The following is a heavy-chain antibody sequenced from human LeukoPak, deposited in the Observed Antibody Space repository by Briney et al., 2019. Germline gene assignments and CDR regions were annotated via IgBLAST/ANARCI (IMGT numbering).Heavy chain of an antibody. Sequence: GGSLRLSCAASGFTFNSFWMSWVRQAPGKGLEWVAAIKQDGSEKSYVGSVKGRFTISRDNAENSLYLQTNNLRAEDTAVYYCARASRGETTFLWGQGTLVTVSS. CDR1: GFTFNSFW. CDR2: IKQDGSEK. D-gene: IGHD4-17*01. CDR3: ARASRGETTFL. J-gene: IGHJ4*02. V-gene: IGHV3-7*01.